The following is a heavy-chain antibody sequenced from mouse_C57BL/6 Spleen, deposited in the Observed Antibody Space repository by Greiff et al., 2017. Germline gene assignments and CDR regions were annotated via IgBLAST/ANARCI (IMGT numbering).Heavy chain of an antibody. J-gene: IGHJ3*01. Sequence: VQLQQSGAELVRPGASVKLSCTASGFNIKDDYMHWVKQRPEQGLEWIGWIDPENGDTEYASKFQGKATITADTSSNTAYLQLSSLTSEDTAVYYCTTAYPVSYWGQGTLVTVSA. CDR2: IDPENGDT. V-gene: IGHV14-4*01. CDR3: TTAYPVSY. CDR1: GFNIKDDY. D-gene: IGHD2-10*01.